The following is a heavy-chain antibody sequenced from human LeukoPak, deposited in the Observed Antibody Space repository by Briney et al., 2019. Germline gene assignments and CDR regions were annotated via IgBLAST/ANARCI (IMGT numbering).Heavy chain of an antibody. CDR1: GYTFTGYY. V-gene: IGHV1-2*02. CDR2: INPNSGGT. Sequence: ASVKVSCKASGYTFTGYYMHWVRQAPGQGLEWMGWINPNSGGTNYAQKFQGRVTMTRDTSTSTAYMELSRLRSDDTAVYYCARDRRASGLYYFDYWGQGTLVTVSS. J-gene: IGHJ4*02. CDR3: ARDRRASGLYYFDY. D-gene: IGHD3-3*01.